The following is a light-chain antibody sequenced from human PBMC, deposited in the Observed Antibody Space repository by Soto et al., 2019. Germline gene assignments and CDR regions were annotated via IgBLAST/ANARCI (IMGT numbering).Light chain of an antibody. CDR2: TAS. CDR3: QQSYSTPPDT. CDR1: QSISRS. Sequence: DIQMTQSPSSLSASIGDRVTITCRASQSISRSLNWYQQKPGKAPKLLIYTASSLQSGVPSRFSGSGSGTDFTLTISNLQPEDFAIYYCQQSYSTPPDTFGQGTKVEIK. V-gene: IGKV1-39*01. J-gene: IGKJ2*01.